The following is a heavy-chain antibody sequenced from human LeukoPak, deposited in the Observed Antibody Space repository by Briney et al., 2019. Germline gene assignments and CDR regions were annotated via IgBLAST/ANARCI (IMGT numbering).Heavy chain of an antibody. Sequence: GRSLRLPCAASGFTFSDYALGWVRQAPGRGLEWVATLSGSGAGTYYSDSVQGRFTISRDNSKRTLFLQMNSLRAEDTAFYYCAKAELGVDTFFDYWGHGTTVTVSS. CDR3: AKAELGVDTFFDY. CDR2: LSGSGAGT. D-gene: IGHD3-3*01. V-gene: IGHV3-23*01. J-gene: IGHJ4*03. CDR1: GFTFSDYA.